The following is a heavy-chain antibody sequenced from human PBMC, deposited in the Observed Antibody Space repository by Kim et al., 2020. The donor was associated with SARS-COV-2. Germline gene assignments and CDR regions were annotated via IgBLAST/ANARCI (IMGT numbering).Heavy chain of an antibody. CDR3: ARQGFWFGELLDYGMDV. D-gene: IGHD3-10*01. V-gene: IGHV4-39*01. J-gene: IGHJ6*02. CDR2: IYYSGST. Sequence: SETLSLTCTVSGGSISSSSYYWGWIRQPPGKGLEWIGSIYYSGSTYYNPSLKSRVTISVDTSKNQFSLKLSSVTAADTAVYYCARQGFWFGELLDYGMDVWGQGTTVTVSS. CDR1: GGSISSSSYY.